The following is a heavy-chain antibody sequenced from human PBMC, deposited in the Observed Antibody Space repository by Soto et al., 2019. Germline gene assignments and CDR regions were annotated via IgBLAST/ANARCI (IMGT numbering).Heavy chain of an antibody. D-gene: IGHD2-8*01. Sequence: QVQLQESGPGLVKPSQTLSLTCTVSGGSISSGGYYWSWIRQHPGKALEWIGYIYYSGSTYYNPSLTSRVTISVDTSKNQFSLKLSYVTAADTAVYYCARSRIVLMVYAISHYYGMDVWGQGTTVTVSS. J-gene: IGHJ6*02. CDR2: IYYSGST. V-gene: IGHV4-31*03. CDR1: GGSISSGGYY. CDR3: ARSRIVLMVYAISHYYGMDV.